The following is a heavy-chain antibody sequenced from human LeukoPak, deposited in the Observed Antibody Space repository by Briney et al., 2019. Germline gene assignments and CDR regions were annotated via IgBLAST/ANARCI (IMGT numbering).Heavy chain of an antibody. CDR2: IYYTGST. CDR3: ARGGGTPPFVDI. V-gene: IGHV4-39*07. J-gene: IGHJ3*02. Sequence: SETLSLTCTVSGGSISSTTYYWGWLRQPPGKGLEWIGTIYYTGSTYYSPSLKSRVTMSVDTSKNQFSLKLSSVTAADTAVYYCARGGGTPPFVDIWGQGTMVTVSS. CDR1: GGSISSTTYY. D-gene: IGHD1-26*01.